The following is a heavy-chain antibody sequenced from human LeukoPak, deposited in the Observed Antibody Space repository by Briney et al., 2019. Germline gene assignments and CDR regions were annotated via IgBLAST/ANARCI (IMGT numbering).Heavy chain of an antibody. CDR2: INHSGST. Sequence: PSETLSLTCAVYGGSFSGYYWSWIRQPPGKGLEWIGEINHSGSTNYNPSLKSRVTISVDTSKNQFSLKLSSVTAADTAVYYCAAGYYYDSSGYYPLDYWGQGTLVTASS. CDR1: GGSFSGYY. CDR3: AAGYYYDSSGYYPLDY. J-gene: IGHJ4*02. D-gene: IGHD3-22*01. V-gene: IGHV4-34*01.